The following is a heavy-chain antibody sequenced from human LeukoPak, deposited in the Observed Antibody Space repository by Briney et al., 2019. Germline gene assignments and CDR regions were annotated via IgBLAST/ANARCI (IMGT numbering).Heavy chain of an antibody. V-gene: IGHV3-23*01. D-gene: IGHD3-9*01. Sequence: PGGSLRLSCAASGFTFSSYAMSWVRQAPGKGLEWVSAISGSGGSTYYADSVKGRFTISRDNSKNTLYLQMNGLRAEDTAVYYCAKLLRYFDWLFYDWGQGTLVTVSS. CDR3: AKLLRYFDWLFYD. CDR1: GFTFSSYA. J-gene: IGHJ4*02. CDR2: ISGSGGST.